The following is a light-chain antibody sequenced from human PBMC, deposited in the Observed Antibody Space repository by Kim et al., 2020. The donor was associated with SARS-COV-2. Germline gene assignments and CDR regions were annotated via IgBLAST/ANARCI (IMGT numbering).Light chain of an antibody. Sequence: DVVMTQSPLSLPVTLGQPASISCRSSQSLVSTDGNTYLSWFQQRPGQSPRRLIYNVSNRDSGVSDRFSGSGSGTDFTLQISRVEAEDVGIYYCMQGTHWPPWTFGQGTKVDIK. CDR1: QSLVSTDGNTY. V-gene: IGKV2-30*01. CDR3: MQGTHWPPWT. CDR2: NVS. J-gene: IGKJ1*01.